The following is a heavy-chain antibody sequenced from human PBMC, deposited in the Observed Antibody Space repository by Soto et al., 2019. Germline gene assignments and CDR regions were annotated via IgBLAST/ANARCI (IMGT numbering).Heavy chain of an antibody. CDR3: ARDHRMTTVTTEGY. Sequence: ASVKVSCKASGYTFTSYAMNWVRQAPGQGLEWMGWISAYNGNTNYAQKLQGRVTMTTDTSTSTAYMELRSLRSDDTAVYYCARDHRMTTVTTEGYWGQGTLVTVSS. J-gene: IGHJ4*02. D-gene: IGHD4-17*01. V-gene: IGHV1-18*01. CDR2: ISAYNGNT. CDR1: GYTFTSYA.